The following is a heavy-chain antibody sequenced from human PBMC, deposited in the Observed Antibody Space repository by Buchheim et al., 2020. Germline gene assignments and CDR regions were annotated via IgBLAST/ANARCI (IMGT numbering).Heavy chain of an antibody. CDR1: GFTFSNYA. CDR2: AGPSGSST. CDR3: AKKMTPANPCFNY. Sequence: ELQLLESGGGLVQPGGSLRLSCVASGFTFSNYAMSWVRQAPGKGLEWVSAAGPSGSSTYYADSVKGRFTISRDNSKNTLYVQMNSLRAEDTAVYFCAKKMTPANPCFNYWGQGIL. J-gene: IGHJ4*02. D-gene: IGHD4-17*01. V-gene: IGHV3-23*01.